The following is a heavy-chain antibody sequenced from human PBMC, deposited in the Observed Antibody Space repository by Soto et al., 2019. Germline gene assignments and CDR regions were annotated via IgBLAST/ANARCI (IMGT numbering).Heavy chain of an antibody. CDR3: ARVVGGYYYGMDV. D-gene: IGHD2-2*01. J-gene: IGHJ6*02. V-gene: IGHV4-4*02. Sequence: QVQLQESGPGLVKPSGTMSLTCAVSGGSISSSNWWSWVRQPPGKGLEWIGEIYHSESTNNNPSLKSRVTISVDKPKNKFSLKLSSVTAADTAVYYCARVVGGYYYGMDVWGQGTTVTVSS. CDR2: IYHSEST. CDR1: GGSISSSNW.